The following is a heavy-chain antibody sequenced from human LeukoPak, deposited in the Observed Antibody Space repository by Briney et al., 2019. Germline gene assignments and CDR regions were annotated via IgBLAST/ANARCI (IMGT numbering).Heavy chain of an antibody. CDR2: IYYSGST. V-gene: IGHV4-39*01. CDR1: GGSISSSSYY. Sequence: SETLSLTCTVSGGSISSSSYYWGWIRQPPGKGLEWIGSIYYSGSTYYNPSLKSRVTISVDTSKNQFSLKLRSVTAADTAVFCCARHIITVVRGVITQYYFDYWGQGTLVTVSS. CDR3: ARHIITVVRGVITQYYFDY. D-gene: IGHD3-10*01. J-gene: IGHJ4*02.